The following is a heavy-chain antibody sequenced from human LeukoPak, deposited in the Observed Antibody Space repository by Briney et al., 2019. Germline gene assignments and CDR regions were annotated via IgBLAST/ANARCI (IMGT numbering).Heavy chain of an antibody. CDR3: ARDMGWQQFDQ. CDR1: GFTFSTFA. D-gene: IGHD5-24*01. J-gene: IGHJ4*02. Sequence: GGSLRLSCVASGFTFSTFAMIWVRQPPGKGLERVANINKDGGEKYYMESVKGRFTISRDNAKNSLYLQTNSLTVEDTAVYYCARDMGWQQFDQWGQGTLVTVSS. V-gene: IGHV3-7*01. CDR2: INKDGGEK.